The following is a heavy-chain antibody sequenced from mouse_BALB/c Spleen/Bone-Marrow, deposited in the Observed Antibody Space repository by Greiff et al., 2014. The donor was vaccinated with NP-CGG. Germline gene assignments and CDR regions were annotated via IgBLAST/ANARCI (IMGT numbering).Heavy chain of an antibody. D-gene: IGHD1-2*01. V-gene: IGHV2-9*02. CDR1: GFSLTNYG. Sequence: QVQLKESGPGLVAPSQSLSITCTASGFSLTNYGVHWVRQPPGKGLEWLGVIWADGSTNYNSALMSRLSISKDNSKSRVFFKMNSLQTDDTAMYYCARITTATGAMDYWGQGTSVTVSS. J-gene: IGHJ4*01. CDR3: ARITTATGAMDY. CDR2: IWADGST.